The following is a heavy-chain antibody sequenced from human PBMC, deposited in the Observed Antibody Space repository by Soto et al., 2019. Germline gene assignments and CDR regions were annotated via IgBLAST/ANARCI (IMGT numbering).Heavy chain of an antibody. J-gene: IGHJ4*02. Sequence: SETLSLTCTVSGGSVSSSSCYWGWIRQPPGKGLEWIGSIYYSGSTYYNPSLKSRVTISVDTSKNQFSLKLSSVTAADTAVYYCARCFKDIVVIPQPVRARGSLVPVSS. V-gene: IGHV4-39*07. CDR2: IYYSGST. CDR1: GGSVSSSSCY. D-gene: IGHD2-15*01. CDR3: ARCFKDIVVIPQPV.